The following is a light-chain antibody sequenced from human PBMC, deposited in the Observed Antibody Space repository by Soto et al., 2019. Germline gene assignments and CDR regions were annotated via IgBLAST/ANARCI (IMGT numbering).Light chain of an antibody. V-gene: IGKV1-5*01. CDR2: DAS. Sequence: DIQMTQSPSTLSASVGDRVTITCRASQSISSWLAWYQQKPGKAPKLLIFDASSLESGTPSRFSGRRSGTQFTLTISGLQREDFATYYCQQSYGTPPTFGQGTKVDI. CDR1: QSISSW. J-gene: IGKJ1*01. CDR3: QQSYGTPPT.